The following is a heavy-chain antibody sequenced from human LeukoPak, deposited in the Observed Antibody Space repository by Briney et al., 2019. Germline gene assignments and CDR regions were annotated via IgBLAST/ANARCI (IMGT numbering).Heavy chain of an antibody. D-gene: IGHD6-19*01. V-gene: IGHV3-23*01. Sequence: PGGSQRLSCAASGFTFSSYAMRWVRQAPGRGVEWVSVISGSGGSTNYADSVKGRFTISRDNSKNTLYLQMNSLRAEDTVVYYCANIAVNKNYNFDYWGQGTLVTVSS. CDR3: ANIAVNKNYNFDY. CDR2: ISGSGGST. J-gene: IGHJ4*02. CDR1: GFTFSSYA.